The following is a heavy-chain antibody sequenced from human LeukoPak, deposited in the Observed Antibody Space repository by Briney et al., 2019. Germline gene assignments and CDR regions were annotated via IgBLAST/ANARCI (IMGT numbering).Heavy chain of an antibody. CDR1: GFPFSEYN. Sequence: GGSLRLSCAASGFPFSEYNMHGVRQAPGKGLEYVSAISTNGGTTHYADSVKGRFTISRDDSKSTSDLQMGSLRPEDMAVYYCARGFRFYGSGIDCWGQGTLVTV. CDR2: ISTNGGTT. V-gene: IGHV3-64*02. J-gene: IGHJ4*02. D-gene: IGHD3-10*01. CDR3: ARGFRFYGSGIDC.